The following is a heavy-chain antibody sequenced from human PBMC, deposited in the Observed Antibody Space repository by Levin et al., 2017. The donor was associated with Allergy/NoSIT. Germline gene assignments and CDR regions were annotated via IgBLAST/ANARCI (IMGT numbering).Heavy chain of an antibody. V-gene: IGHV3-15*05. CDR3: TTAHWQKQARHLYHFKGMDV. Sequence: GGSLRLSCAASGFTFTKAWLSWVRQAPGKGLEWVGRIKADTDGGTTDYAASVKGRFTISRDDSKNTVYVQMNSLKTEDTAVYYCTTAHWQKQARHLYHFKGMDVWGHGTTVTVSS. CDR1: GFTFTKAW. J-gene: IGHJ6*02. CDR2: IKADTDGGTT. D-gene: IGHD1-1*01.